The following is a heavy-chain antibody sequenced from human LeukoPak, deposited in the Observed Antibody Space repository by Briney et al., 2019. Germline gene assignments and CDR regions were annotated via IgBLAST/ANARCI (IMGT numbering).Heavy chain of an antibody. D-gene: IGHD4-17*01. Sequence: GSLRLSCAASGFTFSNYEMNWVRQAPGKGLEWVSYINTAGSTIYYADSVKGRFTISRDNSKNSLYLQMSSLRVEDTAVYYCARDAPGTVTNDYWGQGTLVTVSS. CDR3: ARDAPGTVTNDY. J-gene: IGHJ4*02. V-gene: IGHV3-48*03. CDR2: INTAGSTI. CDR1: GFTFSNYE.